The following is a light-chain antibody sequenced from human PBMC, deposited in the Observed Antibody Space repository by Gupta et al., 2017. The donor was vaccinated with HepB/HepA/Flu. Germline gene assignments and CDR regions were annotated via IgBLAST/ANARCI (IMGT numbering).Light chain of an antibody. J-gene: IGLJ1*01. Sequence: QSALTQPRSVSGSPGQSVTISCTGTSSDVGAYKDVSWFQQHPGKTPKLMIYDFNKRPSGVPDRFSGSKSGNTASLTISGLHTEDEADYYCCSYAGSPYVFGTGTKVTVL. CDR3: CSYAGSPYV. V-gene: IGLV2-11*01. CDR2: DFN. CDR1: SSDVGAYKD.